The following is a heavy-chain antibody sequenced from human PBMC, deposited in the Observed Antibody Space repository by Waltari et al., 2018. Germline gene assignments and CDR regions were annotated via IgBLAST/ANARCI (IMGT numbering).Heavy chain of an antibody. J-gene: IGHJ4*02. D-gene: IGHD3-16*01. Sequence: EVQLVESGGGLVQPGGSLRLSCEASGFTLSSSYMHWVRQVPGKGLGWGSGNNTDGSSANYADSVKGRFTISRDNGKNTLYLQMNSLRAEDTAVYYCARDGGGNGYIHYWGQGTLVTVSS. CDR1: GFTLSSSY. V-gene: IGHV3-74*01. CDR2: NNTDGSSA. CDR3: ARDGGGNGYIHY.